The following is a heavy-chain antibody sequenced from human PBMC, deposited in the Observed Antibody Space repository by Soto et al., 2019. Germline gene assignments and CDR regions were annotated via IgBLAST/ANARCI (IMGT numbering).Heavy chain of an antibody. J-gene: IGHJ6*02. CDR1: GGSVSSGSYY. D-gene: IGHD2-15*01. Sequence: PSETLSLTCTVSGGSVSSGSYYWSWIRQPPGKGLEWIGYIYYSGSTYYNPSLKSRVTISVDTSKNQFSLKLSSVTAADTSVYYCARGNCSGGSSCSPIYYYYYGMDVWGQGTTVTVSS. V-gene: IGHV4-61*01. CDR3: ARGNCSGGSSCSPIYYYYYGMDV. CDR2: IYYSGST.